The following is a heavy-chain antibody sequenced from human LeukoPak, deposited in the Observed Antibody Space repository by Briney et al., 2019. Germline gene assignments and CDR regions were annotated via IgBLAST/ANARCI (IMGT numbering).Heavy chain of an antibody. Sequence: SETLSLTCTVSGGSITSRSFYWGWIRQPPGKGLEWIGSIYSSGITYYNPSLKSRVTISVDTSKNQFSLKLSSVTAADTAVYYCATYTNRLHYWGQGTLVTVSS. V-gene: IGHV4-39*07. CDR3: ATYTNRLHY. CDR1: GGSITSRSFY. J-gene: IGHJ4*02. CDR2: IYSSGIT. D-gene: IGHD2-8*01.